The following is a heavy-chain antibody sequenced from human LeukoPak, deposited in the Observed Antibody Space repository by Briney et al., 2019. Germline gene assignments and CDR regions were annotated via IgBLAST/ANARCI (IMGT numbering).Heavy chain of an antibody. CDR3: ARDPTSGSAAFDY. D-gene: IGHD5-12*01. CDR1: GFTFSNYW. CDR2: ISYDGSNK. J-gene: IGHJ4*02. Sequence: GGSLRLSCAASGFTFSNYWMSWVRQAPGKGLEWVAVISYDGSNKYYADSVKGRFTISRDNSKNTLYLQMNSLRAEDTAVYYCARDPTSGSAAFDYWGQGTLVTVSS. V-gene: IGHV3-30*03.